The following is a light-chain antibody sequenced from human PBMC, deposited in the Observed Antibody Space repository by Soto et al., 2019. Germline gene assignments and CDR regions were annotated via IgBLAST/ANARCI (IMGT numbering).Light chain of an antibody. CDR2: TDT. V-gene: IGLV1-47*02. CDR1: FSNIGAGYG. CDR3: AAWDDNLRGYWV. J-gene: IGLJ2*01. Sequence: QAVVTQPPSVSGAPGQTVTISCTGRFSNIGAGYGVHWYQHLPGTAPKLLIYTDTQRPSGVPDRFSGSKSGTSASLAISGLRSEDEADYYCAAWDDNLRGYWVFGGGTQLTVL.